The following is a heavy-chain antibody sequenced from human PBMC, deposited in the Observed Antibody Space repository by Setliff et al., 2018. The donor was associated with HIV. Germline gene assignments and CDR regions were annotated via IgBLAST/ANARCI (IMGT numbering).Heavy chain of an antibody. CDR2: ITHTGST. D-gene: IGHD2-2*01. J-gene: IGHJ4*02. CDR1: DGSFSGYY. CDR3: ARLMPNWDYFDY. V-gene: IGHV4-34*01. Sequence: SETLSLTCAVYDGSFSGYYWIWIRQPPGKGLEWIGEITHTGSTNYNPSLKSRVTISVDTSKNHFSLNVSSLTAADTALYFCARLMPNWDYFDYWGQGTQVTVSS.